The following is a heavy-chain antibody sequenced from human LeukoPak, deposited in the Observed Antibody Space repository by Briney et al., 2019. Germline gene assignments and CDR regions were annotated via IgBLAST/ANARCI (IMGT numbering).Heavy chain of an antibody. Sequence: PSQTLSLTCTVSGGSLSSVMYYWSWIRQPAGKGLEWIGRMYTSGRPNYNPTLKSRVTISVDTSKNQFSLKLSSVSAADTAVYYCARGYLAWGQGTLVTVSS. J-gene: IGHJ5*02. V-gene: IGHV4-61*02. CDR3: ARGYLA. CDR1: GGSLSSVMYY. CDR2: MYTSGRP. D-gene: IGHD1-26*01.